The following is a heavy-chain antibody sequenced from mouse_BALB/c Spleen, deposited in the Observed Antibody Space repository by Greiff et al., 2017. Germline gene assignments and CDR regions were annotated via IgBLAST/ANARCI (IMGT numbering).Heavy chain of an antibody. D-gene: IGHD2-10*02. CDR1: GYTFTSYT. CDR2: INPSSGYT. Sequence: VQLQQSAAELARPGASVKMSCKASGYTFTSYTMHWVKQRPGQGLEWIGYINPSSGYTEYNQKFKDKTTLTADKSSSTAYMQLSSLTSEDSAVYYCARRKYGNRWFAYWGQGTLVTVSA. V-gene: IGHV1-4*02. CDR3: ARRKYGNRWFAY. J-gene: IGHJ3*01.